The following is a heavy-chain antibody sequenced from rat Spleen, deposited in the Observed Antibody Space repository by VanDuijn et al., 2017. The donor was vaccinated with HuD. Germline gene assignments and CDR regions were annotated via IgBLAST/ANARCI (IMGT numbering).Heavy chain of an antibody. D-gene: IGHD1-12*02. Sequence: EVQLVESGGGLVQPGGSLKLSCEASGFTFSNFGMHWIRQAPTKGLEWVASISPSGARSNYRDSVQGRFTISRDSTKSTLYLQMDSLRSEDSATYYCATDGFYDGTYYAVYVMDAWGQGASVTVSS. CDR1: GFTFSNFG. V-gene: IGHV5-19*01. CDR2: ISPSGARS. CDR3: ATDGFYDGTYYAVYVMDA. J-gene: IGHJ4*01.